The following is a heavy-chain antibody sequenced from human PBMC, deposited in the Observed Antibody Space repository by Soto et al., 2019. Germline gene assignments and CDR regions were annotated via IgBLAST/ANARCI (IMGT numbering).Heavy chain of an antibody. V-gene: IGHV4-31*03. CDR2: IHFSGST. CDR1: GVSISSGTYY. CDR3: ARASGSWDVLDP. D-gene: IGHD6-13*01. J-gene: IGHJ5*02. Sequence: TLSLTCTVSGVSISSGTYYWAWIRQHPGKGLEWIGYIHFSGSTYYNPSLKSRVSMSVDTSRNQFSLKVVSVTAADTAVYYCARASGSWDVLDPWGQGTLVTVS.